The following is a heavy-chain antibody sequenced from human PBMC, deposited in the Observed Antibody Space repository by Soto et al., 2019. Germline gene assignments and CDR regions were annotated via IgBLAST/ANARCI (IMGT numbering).Heavy chain of an antibody. J-gene: IGHJ4*02. D-gene: IGHD6-19*01. V-gene: IGHV3-23*01. CDR3: AKADGQQWLLPHLEN. CDR2: ISCCGGTA. Sequence: EVQLLESGGGLVRPGESLRLSCAASGFNFNKYAMSWVRQAPGEGLEWVSGISCCGGTASYADSVKGRFTIARGDAKNTLYLDMNSLRVEDTAEYYCAKADGQQWLLPHLENWGRGTLVTVS. CDR1: GFNFNKYA.